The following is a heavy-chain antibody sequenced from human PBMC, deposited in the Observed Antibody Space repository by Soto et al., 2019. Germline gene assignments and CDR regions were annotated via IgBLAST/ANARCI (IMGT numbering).Heavy chain of an antibody. CDR2: IGGSDGST. Sequence: PGGSLRLSCAASGFTFSTYAMSWVRQAPGKGLERVSAIGGSDGSTHYADSVEGRLTISRDNSKNTLYLQINSLRAEDTAVYYCAKEGSTSYAFFDSWGQGTLVTVSS. CDR1: GFTFSTYA. CDR3: AKEGSTSYAFFDS. D-gene: IGHD6-6*01. V-gene: IGHV3-23*01. J-gene: IGHJ4*02.